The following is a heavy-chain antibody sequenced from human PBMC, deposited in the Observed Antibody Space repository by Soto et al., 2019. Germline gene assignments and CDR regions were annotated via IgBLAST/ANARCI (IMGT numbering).Heavy chain of an antibody. CDR3: AREVVTLSYNWFDP. Sequence: PSETLSLTCTVSGGSISSYYWSWIRQPPGKGLEWIGYIYYSGSTNYNPSLKSRVTISVDTSKNQFSLKLSSVTAADTAVYYCAREVVTLSYNWFDPWGQGTLVTVSS. V-gene: IGHV4-59*01. D-gene: IGHD2-21*02. J-gene: IGHJ5*02. CDR2: IYYSGST. CDR1: GGSISSYY.